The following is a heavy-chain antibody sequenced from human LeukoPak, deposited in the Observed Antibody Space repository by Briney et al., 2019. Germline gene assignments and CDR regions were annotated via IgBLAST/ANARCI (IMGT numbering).Heavy chain of an antibody. V-gene: IGHV5-51*01. CDR2: IYPGDSDT. CDR1: GYSFTSYW. J-gene: IGHJ4*02. CDR3: ARLPLYYDILTGYPDY. Sequence: GESPKISCKGSGYSFTSYWIGWVRQMPGKGLECMGIIYPGDSDTRYSPSFQGQVTISADKSISTAYLQWSSLKASDTAMYYCARLPLYYDILTGYPDYWGQGTLVTVSS. D-gene: IGHD3-9*01.